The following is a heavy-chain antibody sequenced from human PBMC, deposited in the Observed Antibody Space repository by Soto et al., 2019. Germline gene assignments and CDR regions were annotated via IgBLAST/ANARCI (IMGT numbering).Heavy chain of an antibody. V-gene: IGHV3-7*01. D-gene: IGHD6-13*01. CDR1: GFTFSSYW. CDR2: IKQDGSEK. Sequence: GGSLRLSCAASGFTFSSYWMSWVRQAPGKGLEWVASIKQDGSEKYYVDSVKGRFTISRDNAKNSLYLQMNSLRAEDTAVYYCASPGYRGAAGPFDYWGQGTLVTVSS. J-gene: IGHJ4*02. CDR3: ASPGYRGAAGPFDY.